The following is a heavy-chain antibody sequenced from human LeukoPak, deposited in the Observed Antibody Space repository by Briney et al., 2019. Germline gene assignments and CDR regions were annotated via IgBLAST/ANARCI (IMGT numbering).Heavy chain of an antibody. Sequence: GGSLRPSCAASGFTFSSYAMHWVRQASGKGLEWVAVISYDGSNKYYADSVKGRFTISRDNSKNTLYLQMNSLRAEDTAVYYCARDGDSSGYWAFDIWGQGTMVTVSS. J-gene: IGHJ3*02. D-gene: IGHD3-22*01. CDR2: ISYDGSNK. CDR1: GFTFSSYA. V-gene: IGHV3-30-3*01. CDR3: ARDGDSSGYWAFDI.